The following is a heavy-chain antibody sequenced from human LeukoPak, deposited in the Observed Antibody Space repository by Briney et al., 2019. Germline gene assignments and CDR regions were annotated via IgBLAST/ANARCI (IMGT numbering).Heavy chain of an antibody. J-gene: IGHJ4*02. D-gene: IGHD6-13*01. CDR1: GFTFSSYE. V-gene: IGHV3-48*03. CDR3: ARDWSRYSSSWYPLDY. CDR2: ISSSGSTI. Sequence: GGSLRLSCAASGFTFSSYEMNWVRQAPGKGLEWVSYISSSGSTIYYADSVKGRFTISRDNAKNSLYLQMNSLRAEDTAVYYCARDWSRYSSSWYPLDYWGQGTLVTVSS.